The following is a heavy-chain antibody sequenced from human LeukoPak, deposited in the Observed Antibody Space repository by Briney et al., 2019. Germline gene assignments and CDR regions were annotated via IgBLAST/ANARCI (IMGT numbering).Heavy chain of an antibody. Sequence: PGGSLRLSCAASGFTFSAYWMSWVRQAPGKGLEWVANIKQDGSEKYYVVSVKGRFTISRDNAKNSLYLQMSSLRAEDTAVYYCARDQRGIAASTSDYWGQGALVTVSS. V-gene: IGHV3-7*01. CDR1: GFTFSAYW. D-gene: IGHD6-13*01. CDR3: ARDQRGIAASTSDY. CDR2: IKQDGSEK. J-gene: IGHJ4*02.